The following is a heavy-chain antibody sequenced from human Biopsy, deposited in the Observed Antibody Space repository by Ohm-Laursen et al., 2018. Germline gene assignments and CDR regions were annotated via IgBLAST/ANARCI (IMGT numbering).Heavy chain of an antibody. J-gene: IGHJ4*02. CDR2: INQAGTT. V-gene: IGHV4-34*08. Sequence: SETLSLTWAVFGKTFSDYQWSWIRQPPGKGLEWIGQINQAGTTNYNPSLKGRVSISADASKYEFSLRLTSVTAADTAVYLCGNEVHGRDYWGLGAQVTVSS. CDR1: GKTFSDYQ. CDR3: GNEVHGRDY. D-gene: IGHD2-15*01.